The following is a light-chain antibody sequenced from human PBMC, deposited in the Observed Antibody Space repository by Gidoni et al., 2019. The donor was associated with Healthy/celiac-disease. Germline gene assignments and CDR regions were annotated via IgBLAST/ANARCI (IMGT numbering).Light chain of an antibody. CDR1: QSVSSY. J-gene: IGKJ1*01. Sequence: EIVLTQSPGTLYLSPGERATLSCRASQSVSSYLAWYQQKPGQAPRLLIYAASNRATGIPDRFSGSGSGTDFTLTISRLEPEDFAVYYCQQYLSFWTFGQGTKVEIK. V-gene: IGKV3-20*01. CDR2: AAS. CDR3: QQYLSFWT.